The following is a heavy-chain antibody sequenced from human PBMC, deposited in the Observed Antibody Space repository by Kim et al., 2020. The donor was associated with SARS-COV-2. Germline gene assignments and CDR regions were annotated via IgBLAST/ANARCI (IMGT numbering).Heavy chain of an antibody. V-gene: IGHV3-30*18. Sequence: GGSLRLSCAASGFTFSSYGMHWVRQAPGKGLEWVAVISYDGSNKYYADSVKGRFTISRDNSKNTLYLQMNSLRAEDTAVYYCAKDSSGYDYYDYWGQGTL. CDR3: AKDSSGYDYYDY. CDR2: ISYDGSNK. CDR1: GFTFSSYG. J-gene: IGHJ4*02. D-gene: IGHD5-12*01.